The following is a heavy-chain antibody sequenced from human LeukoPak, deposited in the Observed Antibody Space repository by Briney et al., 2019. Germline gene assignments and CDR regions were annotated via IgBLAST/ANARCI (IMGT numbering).Heavy chain of an antibody. CDR3: ARDSYGKGYYYYGMDV. J-gene: IGHJ6*02. CDR1: GGTFSSYA. Sequence: ASVKVSCKASGGTFSSYAISWVRQAPGQGLEWMGRIIPILGIANYVQKFQGRVTITADKSTSTAYMELSSLRSEDTAVYYCARDSYGKGYYYYGMDVWGQGTTVTVSS. CDR2: IIPILGIA. D-gene: IGHD5-18*01. V-gene: IGHV1-69*04.